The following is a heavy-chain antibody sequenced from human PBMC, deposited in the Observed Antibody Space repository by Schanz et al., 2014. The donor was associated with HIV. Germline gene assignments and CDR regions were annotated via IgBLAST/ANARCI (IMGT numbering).Heavy chain of an antibody. Sequence: QVQLVESGGGVVQPGRSLRLSCAASGFTFSIFGMHWVRQAPGKGLEWVAVIWYDGTNIDYADSVKGRFTISRDNGKKMVYLQMNSLRDEDTAVYYCATEPSDGMFGEHWGQGTLVAVSS. D-gene: IGHD3-10*02. CDR3: ATEPSDGMFGEH. CDR2: IWYDGTNI. V-gene: IGHV3-33*03. J-gene: IGHJ4*02. CDR1: GFTFSIFG.